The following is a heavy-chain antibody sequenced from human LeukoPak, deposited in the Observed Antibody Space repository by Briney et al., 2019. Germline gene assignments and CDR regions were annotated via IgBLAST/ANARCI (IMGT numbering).Heavy chain of an antibody. J-gene: IGHJ4*02. Sequence: GASVKVSCKASGYTFTGYYMHWVRQAPGQGLEWMGWINPNSGGTNYAQKFQGRVTMTRDTSISTAYMELSRLRSDDTAVYYCARKRAAAGTYQYYFDYWGQGTLVTVSS. V-gene: IGHV1-2*02. CDR1: GYTFTGYY. CDR2: INPNSGGT. CDR3: ARKRAAAGTYQYYFDY. D-gene: IGHD6-13*01.